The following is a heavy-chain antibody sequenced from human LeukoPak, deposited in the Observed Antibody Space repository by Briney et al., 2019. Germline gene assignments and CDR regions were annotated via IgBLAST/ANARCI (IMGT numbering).Heavy chain of an antibody. D-gene: IGHD1-26*01. CDR1: GFTFSSYW. Sequence: GGSLRLSCVASGFTFSSYWMHWVRQAPGKGLVWVSRIKTDGSTTSYADSVKDRFTISRDNSKNTLYLQMNSLRPEDTAVYYCAKEYDSGSYSVDYWGQGTLVTVSS. J-gene: IGHJ4*02. CDR3: AKEYDSGSYSVDY. CDR2: IKTDGSTT. V-gene: IGHV3-74*01.